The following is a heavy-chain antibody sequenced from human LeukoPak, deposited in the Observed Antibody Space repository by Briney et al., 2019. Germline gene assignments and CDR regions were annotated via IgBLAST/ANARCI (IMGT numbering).Heavy chain of an antibody. CDR3: ARNDQSIYSSSSAGAWFYP. Sequence: GASVKVSCKASGYTFTSYGISWVRQAPGQGLEWMGWISGYNGNTHYAQKLQGRVTMTTDTSTSTAYMELRSLRSDDTAVYYCARNDQSIYSSSSAGAWFYPWGQGTLVTVSS. CDR1: GYTFTSYG. CDR2: ISGYNGNT. J-gene: IGHJ5*02. V-gene: IGHV1-18*01. D-gene: IGHD6-6*01.